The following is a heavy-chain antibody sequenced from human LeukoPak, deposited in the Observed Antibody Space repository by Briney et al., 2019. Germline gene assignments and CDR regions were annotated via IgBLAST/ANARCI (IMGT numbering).Heavy chain of an antibody. V-gene: IGHV3-23*01. CDR1: GFTFSVYA. CDR2: FSGTGGST. D-gene: IGHD5-18*01. J-gene: IGHJ6*03. CDR3: AKVGEGEGGYSYGHYHYYYMDV. Sequence: GGSLRLSCAASGFTFSVYAMTWVRQAPGKGLEWVSGFSGTGGSTYYADSVKGRSTISRDNSKNTLYLQMNSLRAEDTAVYYCAKVGEGEGGYSYGHYHYYYMDVWGKGTTVTISS.